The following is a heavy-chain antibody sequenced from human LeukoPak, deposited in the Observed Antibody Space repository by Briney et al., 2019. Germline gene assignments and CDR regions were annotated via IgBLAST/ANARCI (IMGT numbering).Heavy chain of an antibody. Sequence: GGSLRLSRAASGFTFSSYWMSWVRQAPGKGLEWVANIKQDGSEKYYVDSVKGRFTISRDNAKNSLYLQMNSLRAEDTAVYYCARVLIAARPGEFRYYGMDVWGQGTTVTVSS. CDR3: ARVLIAARPGEFRYYGMDV. D-gene: IGHD6-6*01. V-gene: IGHV3-7*01. J-gene: IGHJ6*02. CDR2: IKQDGSEK. CDR1: GFTFSSYW.